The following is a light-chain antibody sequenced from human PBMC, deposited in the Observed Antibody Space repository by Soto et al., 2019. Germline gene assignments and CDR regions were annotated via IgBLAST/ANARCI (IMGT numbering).Light chain of an antibody. CDR1: QSISSNF. Sequence: ETVLTQSPGTLSLSPGERATLSCRASQSISSNFLAWYQQKPGQAPRLLIYGASSRATGIPDRFSGSGSGTDFTLTISRLEPEDAAVYYCQQYVRSPPSWTFGQGTKVEIK. CDR3: QQYVRSPPSWT. V-gene: IGKV3-20*01. J-gene: IGKJ1*01. CDR2: GAS.